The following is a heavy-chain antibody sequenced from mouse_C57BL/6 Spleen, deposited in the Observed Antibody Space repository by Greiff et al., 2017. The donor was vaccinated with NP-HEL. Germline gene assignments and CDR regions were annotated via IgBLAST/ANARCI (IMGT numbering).Heavy chain of an antibody. D-gene: IGHD2-3*01. CDR1: GFTFSDYG. CDR2: ISSGSSTI. Sequence: DVQLVESGGGLVKPGGSLKLSCAASGFTFSDYGMHWVRQAPEKGLEWVAYISSGSSTIYYADKVKGRFTISRDNAKNTLFLQMTSLRSAATAMYYCAREMGFDYWGQGTTLTVSS. CDR3: AREMGFDY. J-gene: IGHJ2*01. V-gene: IGHV5-17*01.